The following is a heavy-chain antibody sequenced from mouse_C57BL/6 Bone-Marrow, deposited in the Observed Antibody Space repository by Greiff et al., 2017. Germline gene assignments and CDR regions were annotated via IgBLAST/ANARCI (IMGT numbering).Heavy chain of an antibody. CDR2: IDPSGSYT. CDR1: GYTFTSYW. CDR3: ARPTVVEDYFDD. Sequence: QVQLQQPGAELVRPGTSVKLSCKASGYTFTSYWMHWVKQRPGQGLEWIGVIDPSGSYTNYNQKFKGKATLTVDTSSSTAYMQLSSLTSEDSAVYYCARPTVVEDYFDDWGQGTTLTVAS. J-gene: IGHJ2*01. D-gene: IGHD1-1*01. V-gene: IGHV1-59*01.